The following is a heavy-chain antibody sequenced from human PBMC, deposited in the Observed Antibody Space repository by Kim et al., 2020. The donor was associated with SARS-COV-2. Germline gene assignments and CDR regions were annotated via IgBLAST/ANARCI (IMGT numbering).Heavy chain of an antibody. J-gene: IGHJ4*02. Sequence: GGSLRLSCAASGFTFSSYAMHWVRQAPGKGLEWVAVISYDGSNKYYADSVKGRFTISRDNSKNTLYLQMNSLRAEDTAVYYCARPLEYYDSSGYYAEFYLDYWGQGTLVTVSS. V-gene: IGHV3-30*04. CDR1: GFTFSSYA. CDR3: ARPLEYYDSSGYYAEFYLDY. CDR2: ISYDGSNK. D-gene: IGHD3-22*01.